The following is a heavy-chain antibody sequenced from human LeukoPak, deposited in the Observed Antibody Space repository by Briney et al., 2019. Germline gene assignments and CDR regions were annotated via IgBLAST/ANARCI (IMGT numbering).Heavy chain of an antibody. CDR2: IIPILGIA. CDR1: GGTFSSYA. Sequence: GASVKVSCKASGGTFSSYAISWVRQAPGQGLEWMGRIIPILGIANYAQKFQGRVTITADKSTSTAYMELSSLRSEDTAVYYCARERGVVVTLAFQHWGQGTLVTVSS. CDR3: ARERGVVVTLAFQH. D-gene: IGHD3-22*01. J-gene: IGHJ1*01. V-gene: IGHV1-69*04.